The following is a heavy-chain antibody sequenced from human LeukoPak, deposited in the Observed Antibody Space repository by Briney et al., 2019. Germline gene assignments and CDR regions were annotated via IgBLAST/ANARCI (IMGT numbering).Heavy chain of an antibody. V-gene: IGHV3-9*01. CDR3: TKERCVHGDYRPFDY. CDR1: GLTFDEYG. J-gene: IGHJ4*02. CDR2: ISWNSANI. Sequence: PGRSLRLSCVGSGLTFDEYGMHWVRHVPGKGLEWVSGISWNSANIVYADSVRGRFTISRDNPTNSLYLQMNSLRVDDTALYYCTKERCVHGDYRPFDYWGQGTLVTVSS. D-gene: IGHD4-17*01.